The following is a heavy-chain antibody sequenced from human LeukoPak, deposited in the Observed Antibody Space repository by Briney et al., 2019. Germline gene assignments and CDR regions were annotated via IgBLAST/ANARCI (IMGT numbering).Heavy chain of an antibody. V-gene: IGHV1-46*01. J-gene: IGHJ5*02. Sequence: GASVKVSCKASGYTFTSYYMHWVRQAPGQGLEWMGIINPSGGSTSYAQKFQGRVTMTRDMSTSTVYMELSSLRSEDTAVYYCARADYSNYVQNWFDPWGQGTLVTVSS. CDR1: GYTFTSYY. D-gene: IGHD4-11*01. CDR3: ARADYSNYVQNWFDP. CDR2: INPSGGST.